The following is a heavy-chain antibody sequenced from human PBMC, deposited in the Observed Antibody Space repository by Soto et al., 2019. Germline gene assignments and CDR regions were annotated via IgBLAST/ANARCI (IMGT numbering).Heavy chain of an antibody. V-gene: IGHV4-59*02. Sequence: PSEALFLTCAGSGGSVSSYYWRWVWHSRGKGLECIGYIYYSGSTNYNPSLKSRVTISVDTSKNQFPLKLSSVTAADTAVYYCARGGGPPPPAEYSFAYWGQGTLVTVSS. CDR3: ARGGGPPPPAEYSFAY. D-gene: IGHD5-18*01. CDR1: GGSVSSYY. J-gene: IGHJ4*02. CDR2: IYYSGST.